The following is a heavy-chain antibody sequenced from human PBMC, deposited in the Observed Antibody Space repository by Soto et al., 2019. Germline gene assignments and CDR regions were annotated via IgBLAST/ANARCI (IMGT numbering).Heavy chain of an antibody. Sequence: ASVKVSCKASGGTFSSYAISWVRQAPGQGLEWMGGIIPIFGTANYAQKFQGRVTITADESTSTAYMELSSLRSEDTAVYYCARVPPDDPYDSSGYLNNWFDPWGQGTLVTVSS. CDR1: GGTFSSYA. V-gene: IGHV1-69*13. J-gene: IGHJ5*02. CDR2: IIPIFGTA. D-gene: IGHD3-22*01. CDR3: ARVPPDDPYDSSGYLNNWFDP.